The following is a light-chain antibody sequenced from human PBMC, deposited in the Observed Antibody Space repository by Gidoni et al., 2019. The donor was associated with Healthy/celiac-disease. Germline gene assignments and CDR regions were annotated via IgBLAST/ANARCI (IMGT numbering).Light chain of an antibody. V-gene: IGKV1-5*03. J-gene: IGKJ1*01. CDR1: QSISSW. CDR2: KAS. Sequence: DIQMTQSPSTLSASVGDRVTIPCRASQSISSWLDWYQQKPGKAPKLLIYKASSLESGVPSRFSGSGSGTEFTLTISSLQPDDFATYYGQQYNSYSRTFGQGTKVEIK. CDR3: QQYNSYSRT.